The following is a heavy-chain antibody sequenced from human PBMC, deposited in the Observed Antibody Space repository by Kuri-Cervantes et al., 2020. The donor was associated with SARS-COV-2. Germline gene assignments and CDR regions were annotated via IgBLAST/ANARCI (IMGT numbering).Heavy chain of an antibody. J-gene: IGHJ4*02. D-gene: IGHD2-21*01. V-gene: IGHV1-8*02. CDR2: VKTNSGNT. CDR3: YCAPKEGFDS. Sequence: ASVKVSCKASGYTFTSYYMHWVRQATGQGLEWMGMVKTNSGNTLYAQIFQGRVTMTRDISTATAYMELSSLTSEDTAIYYCYCAPKEGFDSWGQGTLVTVSS. CDR1: GYTFTSYY.